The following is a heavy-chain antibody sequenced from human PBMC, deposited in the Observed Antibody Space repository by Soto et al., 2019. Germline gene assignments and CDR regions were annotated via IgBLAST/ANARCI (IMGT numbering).Heavy chain of an antibody. J-gene: IGHJ4*02. CDR1: GFTFSSYG. V-gene: IGHV3-30*18. Sequence: QVQLVESGGGVVQPGRSLRLSCAASGFTFSSYGMHWVRQAPGKGLEWVAVISYDGSNKYYADSVKGRFTISRDNSKNTLYLQMNRLRAEDTAVYYRAKGGEGGYDYWGQGTLVTVSS. D-gene: IGHD3-16*01. CDR3: AKGGEGGYDY. CDR2: ISYDGSNK.